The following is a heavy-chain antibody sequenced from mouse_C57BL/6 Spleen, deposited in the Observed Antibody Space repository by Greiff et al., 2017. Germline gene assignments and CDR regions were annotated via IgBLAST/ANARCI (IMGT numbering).Heavy chain of an antibody. Sequence: QVQLQQPGAELVMPGASVKLSCKASGYTFTSYWMHWVKQRPGQGLEWIGEIDPSDSYTNYNQKFKGKSTLTVDKSSSTAYMQLSSLTSEDSAVYYCARRGYYDYDVWYFEVWGTGTTGTVSS. V-gene: IGHV1-69*01. CDR3: ARRGYYDYDVWYFEV. D-gene: IGHD2-4*01. CDR1: GYTFTSYW. CDR2: IDPSDSYT. J-gene: IGHJ1*03.